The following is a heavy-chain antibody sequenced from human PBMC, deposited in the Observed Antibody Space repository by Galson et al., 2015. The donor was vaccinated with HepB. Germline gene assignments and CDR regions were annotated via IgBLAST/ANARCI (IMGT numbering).Heavy chain of an antibody. Sequence: SLRLSCAASGFTFSDYYMSWIRQAPGKGLEWVSYISSSSSYTNYADSVKGRFTISRDNAKNSLYLQMNSLRAEDTAVYYCARVQDSSGYRGAFDIWGQGTMVTVSS. V-gene: IGHV3-11*05. D-gene: IGHD3-22*01. CDR1: GFTFSDYY. J-gene: IGHJ3*02. CDR2: ISSSSSYT. CDR3: ARVQDSSGYRGAFDI.